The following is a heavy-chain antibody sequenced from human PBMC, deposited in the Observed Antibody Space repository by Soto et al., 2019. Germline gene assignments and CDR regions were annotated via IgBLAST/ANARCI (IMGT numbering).Heavy chain of an antibody. V-gene: IGHV4-39*01. Sequence: SETLSLTCTVSGGSISSSSYYWGWTRQPPGKGLEWIGSIYYSGSTYYNPSLKSRVTISVDTSKNQFSLKLSSVTAADTAVYYCASPRITMVRGVIINNWFDPWGQGTLVTAPQ. CDR3: ASPRITMVRGVIINNWFDP. CDR1: GGSISSSSYY. D-gene: IGHD3-10*01. J-gene: IGHJ5*02. CDR2: IYYSGST.